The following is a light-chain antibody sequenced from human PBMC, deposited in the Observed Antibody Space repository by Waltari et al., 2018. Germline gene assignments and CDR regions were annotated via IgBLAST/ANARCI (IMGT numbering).Light chain of an antibody. J-gene: IGLJ2*01. CDR1: SSDVGGYNY. CDR2: DVI. V-gene: IGLV2-14*03. Sequence: QSALTQPASVSGSPGQSITISCTGTSSDVGGYNYVPWYQQHPGKAPKLMIYDVINRPYGLSLRFSASKSGTTASLTISGLHAEDEADYYCSSYISSSTLELFGGGTSLTVL. CDR3: SSYISSSTLEL.